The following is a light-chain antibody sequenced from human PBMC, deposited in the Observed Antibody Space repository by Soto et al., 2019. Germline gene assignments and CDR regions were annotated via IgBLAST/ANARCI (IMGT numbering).Light chain of an antibody. CDR3: QHRYNWPLT. CDR1: QDINTY. J-gene: IGKJ4*01. CDR2: DAS. Sequence: EVVLTQSPATLSLSPGEKAILSCRASQDINTYLGWYQQKPGQPPRLLIYDASNMASGIPASFSGSGSGTDFTLTIDPLESEDFAIYYCQHRYNWPLTFGAGTKVEIK. V-gene: IGKV3-11*01.